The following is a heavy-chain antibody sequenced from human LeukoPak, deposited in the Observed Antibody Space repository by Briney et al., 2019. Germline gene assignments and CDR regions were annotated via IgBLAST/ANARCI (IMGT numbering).Heavy chain of an antibody. CDR1: GFTFSSYG. V-gene: IGHV3-30*02. CDR2: IRYDGSNK. D-gene: IGHD3-10*01. Sequence: PGGSLRLSCAASGFTFSSYGMHWVRQAPGKGLEWVAFIRYDGSNKYYADSAKGRFTISRDNSKNTLYLQMNSLRAEDTAVYYCATSSRGFGGYYYGMDVWGQGTTVTVSS. CDR3: ATSSRGFGGYYYGMDV. J-gene: IGHJ6*02.